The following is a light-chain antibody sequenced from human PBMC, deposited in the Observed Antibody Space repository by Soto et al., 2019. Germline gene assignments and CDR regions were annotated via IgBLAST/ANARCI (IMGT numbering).Light chain of an antibody. V-gene: IGKV1-27*01. CDR2: AAS. CDR1: EGIINY. CDR3: QKYNSAPLT. J-gene: IGKJ4*01. Sequence: DIQMTQSPSSLSASVGDRVTITCRASEGIINYLALYQQKPGKVPKLLIYAASTLQSGVPSRFSGSGSGTDFTLTISSLQPEDVATYYCQKYNSAPLTFGGGTKVEIK.